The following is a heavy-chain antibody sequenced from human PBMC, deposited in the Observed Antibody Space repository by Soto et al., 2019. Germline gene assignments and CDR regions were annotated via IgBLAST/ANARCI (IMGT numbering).Heavy chain of an antibody. CDR3: AKGLINGRWYAED. J-gene: IGHJ4*02. D-gene: IGHD6-13*01. V-gene: IGHV3-23*01. Sequence: EVHLLESGGGLVQPGESLRLSCGASGFTFSSCVMTWVRQAPGKGLEWVSCISESGTGTYYADSVKGRFTSSRDNSKNTMYLQMNNLSAEDTGVYYCAKGLINGRWYAEDWGQGTLVTVSS. CDR1: GFTFSSCV. CDR2: ISESGTGT.